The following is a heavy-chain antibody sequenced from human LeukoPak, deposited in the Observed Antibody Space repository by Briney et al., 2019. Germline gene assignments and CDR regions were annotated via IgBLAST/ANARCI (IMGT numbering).Heavy chain of an antibody. CDR1: GYTFTGYY. J-gene: IGHJ4*02. V-gene: IGHV1-2*06. Sequence: ASVKVSCKASGYTFTGYYMHWVRQAPGQGLEWMGRINPNSGGTNYAQKFQGRVTMTRDTSISTAYMELSRLRSDDTAVYYCATTNPTSYISGRGFDYWGQGTLVTVSS. D-gene: IGHD6-19*01. CDR3: ATTNPTSYISGRGFDY. CDR2: INPNSGGT.